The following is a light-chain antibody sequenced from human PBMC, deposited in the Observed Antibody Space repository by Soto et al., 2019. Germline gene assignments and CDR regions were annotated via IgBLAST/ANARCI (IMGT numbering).Light chain of an antibody. J-gene: IGLJ1*01. V-gene: IGLV1-40*01. CDR1: NSNIGAGYD. CDR3: PSYDKSLSGSV. CDR2: GDG. Sequence: QSVLTQPPSVSGAPGQRVTISCTGSNSNIGAGYDVHWYQQLPGTAPKLLMYGDGNRPSGVPDRFSASKSGTSASLAITGLQAEDEADYYCPSYDKSLSGSVFGTGTKVTVL.